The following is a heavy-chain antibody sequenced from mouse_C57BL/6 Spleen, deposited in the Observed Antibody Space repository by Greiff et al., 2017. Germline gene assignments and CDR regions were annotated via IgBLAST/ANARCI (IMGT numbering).Heavy chain of an antibody. CDR2: LSSGGDYI. D-gene: IGHD1-1*01. J-gene: IGHJ3*01. CDR1: GFTFSSYA. V-gene: IGHV5-9-1*02. Sequence: EVKLMESGEGLVKPGGSLKLSCAASGFTFSSYAMSWVRQTPETRLEWVAYLSSGGDYIYSADTVKGRFTISRDNARNTLYLQMSSLKSEDTAMYYCTRDLTTVVATRAWFAYWGQGTLVTVSA. CDR3: TRDLTTVVATRAWFAY.